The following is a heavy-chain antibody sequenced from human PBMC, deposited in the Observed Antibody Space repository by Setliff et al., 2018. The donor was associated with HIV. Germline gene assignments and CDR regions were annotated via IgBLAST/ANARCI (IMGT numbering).Heavy chain of an antibody. Sequence: GGSLRLSCVVSGFTFSTYTMSWVRQAPGKGLEWVSAISGSGRGTYYADSVKGRFTISRDNSKNTLYLQVNSLRTEDTAVYVCAGDYAGSGRPFDYWGQGISVTVSS. CDR1: GFTFSTYT. J-gene: IGHJ4*02. CDR2: ISGSGRGT. D-gene: IGHD2-15*01. CDR3: AGDYAGSGRPFDY. V-gene: IGHV3-23*01.